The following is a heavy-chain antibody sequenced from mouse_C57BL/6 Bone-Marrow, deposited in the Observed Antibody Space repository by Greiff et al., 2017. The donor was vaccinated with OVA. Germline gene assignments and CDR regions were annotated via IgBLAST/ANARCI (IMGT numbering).Heavy chain of an antibody. CDR3: ARGIGSSSNYRGWYFDV. CDR1: GSTFTSYW. D-gene: IGHD2-5*01. CDR2: IDPSDSYT. J-gene: IGHJ1*03. Sequence: QVQLQQPGAELVMPGASVKLSCKASGSTFTSYWMHWVPQRPGQGLEWIGEIDPSDSYTNYTQQLKGKSTLTVDKSSSTAYMQLSSLTSEDSAVYYCARGIGSSSNYRGWYFDVWGTGTTVTVSS. V-gene: IGHV1-69*01.